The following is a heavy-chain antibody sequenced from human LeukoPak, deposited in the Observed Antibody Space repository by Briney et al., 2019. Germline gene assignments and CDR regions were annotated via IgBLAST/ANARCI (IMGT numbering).Heavy chain of an antibody. D-gene: IGHD3-16*02. V-gene: IGHV4-38-2*01. CDR1: GSSVNSDQY. CDR3: AMLRLRKLSLLANAYDI. J-gene: IGHJ3*02. CDR2: VHQTGSP. Sequence: PSETLSLTCDVSGSSVNSDQYWGWVRPSPGAGLEWIGSVHQTGSPYYNPSLESRVSLFIDSTKNSFSLRLTSVTAADTAVYYCAMLRLRKLSLLANAYDIWGEGTMVIVSS.